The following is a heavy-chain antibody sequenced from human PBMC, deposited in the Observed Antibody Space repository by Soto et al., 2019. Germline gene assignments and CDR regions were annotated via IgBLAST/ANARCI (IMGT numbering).Heavy chain of an antibody. J-gene: IGHJ4*02. CDR2: MNPNSGNT. V-gene: IGHV1-8*01. D-gene: IGHD6-13*01. CDR3: ARLIAAAGSYYFDY. Sequence: GASVKVSCKASGYTFTSYDINWVRQATGQGLEWMGWMNPNSGNTGYAQKFQGRVTMTRNTSISTAYMELSSLRSEDTAVYYCARLIAAAGSYYFDYWGQGTLVTVSS. CDR1: GYTFTSYD.